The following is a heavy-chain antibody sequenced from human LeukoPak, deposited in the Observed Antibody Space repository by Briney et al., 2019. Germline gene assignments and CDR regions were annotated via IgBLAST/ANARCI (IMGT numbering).Heavy chain of an antibody. Sequence: GGSLRLSCAASGFTFSNNAMIWVRQAPGKGLEWVSAVSSSGGATYYADSVKGRFTISRDNSKNTLYLQMNSLTAEDTAVYYCAKDWGYWGQGTLVTVSS. CDR2: VSSSGGAT. CDR1: GFTFSNNA. CDR3: AKDWGY. D-gene: IGHD7-27*01. V-gene: IGHV3-23*01. J-gene: IGHJ4*02.